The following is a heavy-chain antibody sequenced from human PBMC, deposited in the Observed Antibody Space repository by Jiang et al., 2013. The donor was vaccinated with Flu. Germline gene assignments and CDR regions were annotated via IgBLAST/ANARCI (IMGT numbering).Heavy chain of an antibody. CDR2: IYYSGST. Sequence: GLVKPSQTLSLTCTVSGGSISSGDYYWSWIRQPPGKGLEWIGSIYYSGSTYYNPSLKSRVTISVDTSKNQFSLKLSSVTAADTAVYHCARSNGGFGEFFDYWGQGTLVTVSS. CDR1: GGSISSGDYY. D-gene: IGHD3-10*01. V-gene: IGHV4-30-4*01. J-gene: IGHJ4*02. CDR3: ARSNGGFGEFFDY.